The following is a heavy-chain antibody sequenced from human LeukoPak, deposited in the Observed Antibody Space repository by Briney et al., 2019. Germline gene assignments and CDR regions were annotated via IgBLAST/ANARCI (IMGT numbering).Heavy chain of an antibody. J-gene: IGHJ4*02. Sequence: SETLSRTCTVSGGSISSYYWSWIRQPPGKGLEWIGYIYYSGSTYYNPSLKSRVTISVDTSKNQFSLKLSSVTAADTAVYYCARHREGYYFDYWGQGTLVTVSS. V-gene: IGHV4-59*08. CDR3: ARHREGYYFDY. CDR2: IYYSGST. D-gene: IGHD1-26*01. CDR1: GGSISSYY.